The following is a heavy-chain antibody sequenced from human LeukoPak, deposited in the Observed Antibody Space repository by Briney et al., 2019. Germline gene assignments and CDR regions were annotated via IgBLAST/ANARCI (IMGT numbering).Heavy chain of an antibody. V-gene: IGHV1-18*01. CDR1: GHTFTSYG. Sequence: ASVKVSCKASGHTFTSYGISWVRQAPGQGLEWMGWISAYNGNTNYAQKLQGRVTMTTDTSTSTAYMELRSLRSDDTAVYYCARDTDTLSSSDVWGQGTTVTVSS. D-gene: IGHD6-13*01. J-gene: IGHJ6*02. CDR3: ARDTDTLSSSDV. CDR2: ISAYNGNT.